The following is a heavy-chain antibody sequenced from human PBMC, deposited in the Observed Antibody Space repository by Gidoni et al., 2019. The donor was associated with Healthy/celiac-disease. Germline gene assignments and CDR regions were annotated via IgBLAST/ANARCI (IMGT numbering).Heavy chain of an antibody. CDR3: ARPRTPHQGGWELTRDYYYMDV. CDR1: GYSFTSYW. Sequence: EVQLVQSGAEVKKHGESLRISCKGPGYSFTSYWISWVRQMPGKGLEWMGRIDPSDSYTNYSPSFQGHVTISADKSISTAYLQWSSLKASDTAMYYCARPRTPHQGGWELTRDYYYMDVWGKGTTVTVSS. V-gene: IGHV5-10-1*03. J-gene: IGHJ6*03. CDR2: IDPSDSYT. D-gene: IGHD1-26*01.